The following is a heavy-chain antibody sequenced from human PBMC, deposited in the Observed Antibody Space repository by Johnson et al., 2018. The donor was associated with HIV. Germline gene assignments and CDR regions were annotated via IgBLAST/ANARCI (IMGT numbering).Heavy chain of an antibody. CDR2: IYSGGST. CDR3: AKDSRPQTFDI. CDR1: GFSVSNNY. Sequence: VQLVESGGGLVQPGGSLRLSCGASGFSVSNNYMNWVRQAPGKGLEWVSVIYSGGSTYYADSVRGRFNISRDNSRNTLYLQMSSLRAEDTAMYYCAKDSRPQTFDIWGQGTMVTVSS. J-gene: IGHJ3*02. V-gene: IGHV3-66*01.